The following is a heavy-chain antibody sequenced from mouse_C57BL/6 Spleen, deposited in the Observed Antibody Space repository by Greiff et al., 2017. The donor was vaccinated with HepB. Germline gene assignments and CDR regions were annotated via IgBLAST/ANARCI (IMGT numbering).Heavy chain of an antibody. CDR2: IYPGDGDT. D-gene: IGHD1-1*01. Sequence: VKLQESGPELVKPGASVKISCKASGYAFSSSWMNWVKQRPGKGLEWIGRIYPGDGDTNYNGKFKGKATLTADKSSSTAYMQLSSLTSEDSAVYFCARLTVVATNYFDYWGQGTTLTVSS. V-gene: IGHV1-82*01. CDR3: ARLTVVATNYFDY. CDR1: GYAFSSSW. J-gene: IGHJ2*01.